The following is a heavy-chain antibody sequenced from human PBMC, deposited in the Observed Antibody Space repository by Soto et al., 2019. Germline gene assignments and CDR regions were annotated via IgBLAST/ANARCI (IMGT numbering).Heavy chain of an antibody. Sequence: QVQLQESGPGLIKPSETLSVTCSVSGTSIRGYYWTWIRQPPGKGLEWIGYIYYTGTTKSNPSLKSRVTSSVDTSKNQFSLRLNSVTAADTAVYYCAREVSSFGSNHFDSWGQVALVPVSS. CDR3: AREVSSFGSNHFDS. D-gene: IGHD3-10*01. CDR2: IYYTGTT. CDR1: GTSIRGYY. V-gene: IGHV4-59*01. J-gene: IGHJ4*02.